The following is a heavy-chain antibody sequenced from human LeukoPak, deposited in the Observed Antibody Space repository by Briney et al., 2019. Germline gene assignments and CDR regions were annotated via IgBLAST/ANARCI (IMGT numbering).Heavy chain of an antibody. V-gene: IGHV3-49*03. J-gene: IGHJ4*01. D-gene: IGHD2-2*01. CDR1: GFTFANYV. Sequence: GRSLRLSCSASGFTFANYVMSWFRQAPGKGLEWVGFIRSNAYGGTTEYAASVNGRFTISRDDSKSTAYLQMNSLETEDTAVYYCTRALFPPGKSTSKPYFFDYGAKEPLVTVP. CDR2: IRSNAYGGTT. CDR3: TRALFPPGKSTSKPYFFDY.